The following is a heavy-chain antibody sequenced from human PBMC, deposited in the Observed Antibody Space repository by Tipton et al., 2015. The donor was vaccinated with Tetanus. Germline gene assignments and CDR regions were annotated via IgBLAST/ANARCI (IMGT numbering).Heavy chain of an antibody. CDR2: ISGSGGST. D-gene: IGHD6-19*01. CDR3: AKAAVAGTVSRFDY. V-gene: IGHV3-23*01. CDR1: GLTFSSYA. Sequence: GSLRLSCVASGLTFSSYAMNWVRQAPGKGLEWVSAISGSGGSTYYADSVKGRFTISRDNSKNTLYLQMNSLRAEDTAVYYCAKAAVAGTVSRFDYWGQGTLVTVSS. J-gene: IGHJ4*02.